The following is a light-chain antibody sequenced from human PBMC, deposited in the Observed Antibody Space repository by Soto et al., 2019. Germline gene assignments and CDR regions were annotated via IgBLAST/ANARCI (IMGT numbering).Light chain of an antibody. J-gene: IGLJ2*01. Sequence: SYELTQPPSVSVAPGQTARISWGGNNIGSKSVHWYQQKPGQAPVLVVYEDSDRPSGIPERFSGSNSGNTATLTISRVEAGDEADYYCQVWDSSSAHVVLGGGTKLTVL. CDR1: NIGSKS. CDR3: QVWDSSSAHVV. CDR2: EDS. V-gene: IGLV3-21*02.